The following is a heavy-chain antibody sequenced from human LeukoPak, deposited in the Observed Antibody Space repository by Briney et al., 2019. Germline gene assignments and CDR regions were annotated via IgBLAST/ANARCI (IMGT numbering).Heavy chain of an antibody. CDR3: SKDPPISAAGPRYSDR. CDR2: INSGGNT. J-gene: IGHJ4*02. D-gene: IGHD6-13*01. CDR1: GFTFSSYA. Sequence: GGSLRLSCAASGFTFSSYAMSWVRQAPGKGLKWVSTINSGGNTYYADSMKGRFTISRDNSKNTLFLQMNSLRVEDTGVYYCSKDPPISAAGPRYSDRWGQGTLVTVSS. V-gene: IGHV3-23*01.